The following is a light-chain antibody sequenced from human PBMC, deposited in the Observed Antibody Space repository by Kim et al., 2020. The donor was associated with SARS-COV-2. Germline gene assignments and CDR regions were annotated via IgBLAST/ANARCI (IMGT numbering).Light chain of an antibody. Sequence: QRVDISCSGNTSNIGTNYVCWYQQVPGAAPKLLIYTNDQRPSGVPDRFSGSKSGTSASLAISDLRSDDEATYYCAAWDDSLSGYLAFGGGTKLSVL. CDR3: AAWDDSLSGYLA. J-gene: IGLJ2*01. V-gene: IGLV1-47*01. CDR1: TSNIGTNY. CDR2: TND.